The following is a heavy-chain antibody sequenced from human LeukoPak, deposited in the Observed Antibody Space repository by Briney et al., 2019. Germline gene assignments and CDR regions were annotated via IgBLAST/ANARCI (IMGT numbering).Heavy chain of an antibody. CDR1: GGSISSGGYY. J-gene: IGHJ3*02. CDR3: ARRDIVVVPAAKYHAFDI. D-gene: IGHD2-2*01. CDR2: IYYSGST. Sequence: SQTLSLTCTVSGGSISSGGYYWSWILQHPGKGLEWIGYIYYSGSTYYNPSPKSRVTISVDTSKNQFSLKLSSVTAADTAVYYCARRDIVVVPAAKYHAFDIWGQGTMVTVSS. V-gene: IGHV4-31*03.